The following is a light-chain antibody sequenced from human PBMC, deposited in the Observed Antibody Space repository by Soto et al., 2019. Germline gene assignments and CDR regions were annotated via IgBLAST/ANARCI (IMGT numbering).Light chain of an antibody. CDR2: GAS. Sequence: EIVLTQSPGTLSLSPGERATLSCRASQSVSSSHLVWYQQKPGQAPRLLIYGASSRATGIPDRFSGSGSGTDFILTISRLEPEDLAVYFCQQYGDSPWTFGQGTKVEIK. J-gene: IGKJ1*01. CDR3: QQYGDSPWT. CDR1: QSVSSSH. V-gene: IGKV3-20*01.